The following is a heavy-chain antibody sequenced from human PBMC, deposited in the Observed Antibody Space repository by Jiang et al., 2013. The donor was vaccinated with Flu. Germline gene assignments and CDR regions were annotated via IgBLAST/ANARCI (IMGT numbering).Heavy chain of an antibody. J-gene: IGHJ4*02. V-gene: IGHV1-2*02. CDR2: INPNSGGA. Sequence: GAEVKKPGASVKVSCKASGYSFIGYYIHWVRQALGQGLEWMGWINPNSGGANSAQKFQGRVTMTRDTSISTAYMELSSLRSDDTAVYFCARARGVSTVTTAGNYWGQGTLVTVSS. CDR1: GYSFIGYY. CDR3: ARARGVSTVTTAGNY. D-gene: IGHD4-17*01.